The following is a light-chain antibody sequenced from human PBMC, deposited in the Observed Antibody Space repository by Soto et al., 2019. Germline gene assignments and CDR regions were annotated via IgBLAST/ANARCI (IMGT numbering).Light chain of an antibody. Sequence: QETQFPSPLSASVGNRVPLTFRARQSISKWLAWYQQKPGKAPKLLIYKASSLESGVPSRFSGSGSGTEFTLTISSLQPDDFATYYCQQYNSYPWTFGQGTKVEIK. CDR2: KAS. V-gene: IGKV1-5*03. CDR3: QQYNSYPWT. CDR1: QSISKW. J-gene: IGKJ1*01.